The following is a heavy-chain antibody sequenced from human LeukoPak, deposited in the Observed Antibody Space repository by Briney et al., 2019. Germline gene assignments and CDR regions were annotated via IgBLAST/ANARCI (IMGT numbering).Heavy chain of an antibody. V-gene: IGHV1-2*04. CDR1: GYTFTGYY. CDR2: INPNSGCT. D-gene: IGHD3-10*01. J-gene: IGHJ3*02. Sequence: GASVKVSCKASGYTFTGYYMHWVRQAPGQGLEWMGWINPNSGCTNYAQKFQGWVTMTRDTSISTAYMELSRLRSDDTAVYYCARAYYYGSGSPYAFDIWGQGTMVTVSS. CDR3: ARAYYYGSGSPYAFDI.